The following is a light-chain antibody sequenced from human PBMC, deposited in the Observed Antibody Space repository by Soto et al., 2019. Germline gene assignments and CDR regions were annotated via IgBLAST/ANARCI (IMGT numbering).Light chain of an antibody. CDR3: QQYSKWPT. V-gene: IGKV3-15*01. Sequence: EIVLTQSPATLSLSPGEGATLSCRASQSVSANLAWYQHKPGQAPRLLIYGASTRATGIPARFSGSGTGTDFTLTISSLQSEDFAVYYCQQYSKWPTFARGTKVDIK. J-gene: IGKJ1*01. CDR1: QSVSAN. CDR2: GAS.